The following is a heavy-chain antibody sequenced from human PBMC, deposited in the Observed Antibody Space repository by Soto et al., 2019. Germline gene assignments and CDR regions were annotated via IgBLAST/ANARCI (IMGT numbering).Heavy chain of an antibody. J-gene: IGHJ4*02. Sequence: GASVKVSCKASGYTFTSYAMHWVRQAPGQRLEWMGWINAGNGNTKYSQKFQGRVTITRDTSASTAYMELSSLRSEDTAVYYCAREVVNYDFWSGYPPPFDYWGQGTLVTVS. CDR3: AREVVNYDFWSGYPPPFDY. CDR1: GYTFTSYA. V-gene: IGHV1-3*01. CDR2: INAGNGNT. D-gene: IGHD3-3*01.